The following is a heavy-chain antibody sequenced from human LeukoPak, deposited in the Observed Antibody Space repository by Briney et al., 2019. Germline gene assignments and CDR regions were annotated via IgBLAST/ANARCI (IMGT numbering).Heavy chain of an antibody. Sequence: PGGSLRLSCSASGFIFSTYTMYWVRQAPGKGLEFVSVINGDGRTTYYADSVKGRFTISRDNSKNTLYLQKNSLRAEDTAVYYCVGDQVDNVGWLTWGQGTRVTVSS. CDR3: VGDQVDNVGWLT. CDR2: INGDGRTT. J-gene: IGHJ5*02. V-gene: IGHV3-64D*06. CDR1: GFIFSTYT. D-gene: IGHD5-12*01.